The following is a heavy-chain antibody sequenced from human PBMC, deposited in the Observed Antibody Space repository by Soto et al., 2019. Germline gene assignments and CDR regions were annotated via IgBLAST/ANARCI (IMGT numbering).Heavy chain of an antibody. CDR3: ARDRARYPSDSSGNDAFDM. D-gene: IGHD6-19*01. CDR1: GFTFSRYS. CDR2: VSSGGTYI. Sequence: EVQLVESGGGLVKPGGSLRLACVGSGFTFSRYSLSWVRQAPGKGLEWISYVSSGGTYIFYRDSLKGRFTISRDNAKNSIYLQVNSLIAEDTAIYYCARDRARYPSDSSGNDAFDMWGRGTLVTVSS. V-gene: IGHV3-21*05. J-gene: IGHJ3*02.